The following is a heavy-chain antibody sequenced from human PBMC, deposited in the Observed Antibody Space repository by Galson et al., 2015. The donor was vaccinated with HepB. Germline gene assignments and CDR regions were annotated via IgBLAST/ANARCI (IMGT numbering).Heavy chain of an antibody. CDR1: GFTFSSYA. D-gene: IGHD6-19*01. CDR2: ISYDGSNK. CDR3: ARDTTPSVAGNGAFDI. V-gene: IGHV3-30-3*01. Sequence: SLRLSCAASGFTFSSYAMHWVRQAPGKGLEWVAVISYDGSNKYYADSVKGRFTISRDNSKNTLYLQMNSLRAEDTAVYYCARDTTPSVAGNGAFDIWGQGTMVTVSS. J-gene: IGHJ3*02.